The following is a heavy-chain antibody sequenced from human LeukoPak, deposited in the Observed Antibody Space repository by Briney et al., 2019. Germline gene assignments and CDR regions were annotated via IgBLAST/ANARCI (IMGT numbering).Heavy chain of an antibody. CDR3: ASFHGERSLDY. V-gene: IGHV3-53*01. D-gene: IGHD4-17*01. CDR2: IYSGGTT. J-gene: IGHJ4*02. Sequence: GGSLRLSCAASGFTVNNKYMNWVRQAPGKGLEWVSVIYSGGTTYYADSVKGRFTISRDNSKNTVYLQMDSLRAEDTAVYYCASFHGERSLDYWGQGTLVTVSA. CDR1: GFTVNNKY.